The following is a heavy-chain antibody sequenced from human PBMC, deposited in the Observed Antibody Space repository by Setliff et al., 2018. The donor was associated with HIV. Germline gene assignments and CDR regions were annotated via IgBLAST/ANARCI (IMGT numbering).Heavy chain of an antibody. CDR3: ARGIAVAGPYFDY. Sequence: PSETLSLTCAVYGGSFSGYYWSWIRQPPGKGLEWIGEINHSGSTNYNPSLKSRVTISVDRSKNQFSLKVTSVTAADTAVYYCARGIAVAGPYFDYWGQGTLVTVSS. CDR1: GGSFSGYY. CDR2: INHSGST. J-gene: IGHJ4*02. V-gene: IGHV4-34*01. D-gene: IGHD6-19*01.